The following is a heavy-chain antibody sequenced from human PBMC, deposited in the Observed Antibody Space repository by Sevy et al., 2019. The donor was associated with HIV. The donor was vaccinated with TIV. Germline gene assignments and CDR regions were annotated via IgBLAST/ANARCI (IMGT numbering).Heavy chain of an antibody. V-gene: IGHV3-48*01. Sequence: GGSLRLSCAASGFSFSIYSMNWVHQAPGRGLEWISYMSNTASTIHYADSVKGRFTISRDNAKNSLYLQMNSLRAEDTAVYYCASQRGGYERLYYFDYWGQGTLVTVSS. D-gene: IGHD5-12*01. CDR3: ASQRGGYERLYYFDY. CDR2: MSNTASTI. J-gene: IGHJ4*02. CDR1: GFSFSIYS.